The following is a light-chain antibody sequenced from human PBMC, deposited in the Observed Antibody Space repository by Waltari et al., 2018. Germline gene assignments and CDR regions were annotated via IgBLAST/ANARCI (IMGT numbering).Light chain of an antibody. CDR1: STDVGSYNY. V-gene: IGLV2-14*01. Sequence: QSALTQPASVSRSPGQSITISCTGTSTDVGSYNYVPWYHQHPGKAPKPMIYEVSNRPSGVSNRFSGSKSGNTASLTISGLQAEDEADYYCSSYTSSSPYVFGTGTKVTVL. J-gene: IGLJ1*01. CDR2: EVS. CDR3: SSYTSSSPYV.